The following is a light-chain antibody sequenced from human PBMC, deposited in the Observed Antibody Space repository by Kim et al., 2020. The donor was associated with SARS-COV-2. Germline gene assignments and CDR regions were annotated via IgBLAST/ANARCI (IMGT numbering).Light chain of an antibody. CDR2: YDT. J-gene: IGLJ2*01. Sequence: SYELTQPPSVSVAPGETATITCGGKNIGRKSVHWYQQKPGQAPVLVISYDTDRPSGIPERFSGSNSGNTATLTISRVEAEDEADYCGQVWDDGSVIFGGGTQLTVL. CDR3: QVWDDGSVI. V-gene: IGLV3-21*04. CDR1: NIGRKS.